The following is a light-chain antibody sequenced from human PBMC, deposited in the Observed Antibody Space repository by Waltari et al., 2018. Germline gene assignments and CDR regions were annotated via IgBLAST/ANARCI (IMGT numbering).Light chain of an antibody. CDR3: TSHTSNRGVI. CDR2: DVS. J-gene: IGLJ2*01. Sequence: HSALTQPASVSGSPGQSLTISCTGTSSDVGAYNSVCWYQQHPGKAPKVLIYDVSNRPSGVSDRFSGSKSGNTASLTISGLQAEDEADYYCTSHTSNRGVIFGGGTKLTVL. V-gene: IGLV2-14*01. CDR1: SSDVGAYNS.